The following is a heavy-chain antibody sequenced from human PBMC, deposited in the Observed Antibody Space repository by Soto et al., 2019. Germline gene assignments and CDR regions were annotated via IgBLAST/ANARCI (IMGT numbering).Heavy chain of an antibody. CDR2: IYHSGGT. CDR1: GDSISSGGYS. V-gene: IGHV4-30-2*01. CDR3: ARDSRSGYYLEY. D-gene: IGHD3-22*01. J-gene: IGHJ4*02. Sequence: SETLSLTCAVSGDSISSGGYSWNWIRQPPGKGLEWIGYIYHSGGTDYNPSLKSRVTITVDSSNNQFSLKLNSVTAADAAVYYCARDSRSGYYLEYWGQGTLVTVSS.